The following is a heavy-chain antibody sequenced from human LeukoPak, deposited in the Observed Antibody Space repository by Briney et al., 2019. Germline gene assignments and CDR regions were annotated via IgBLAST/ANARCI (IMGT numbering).Heavy chain of an antibody. J-gene: IGHJ5*02. CDR2: IYHSGST. Sequence: PSETLSLTCAVSGGSISSGGYSWSWIRQPPGKGLEWIGYIYHSGSTYYNPSLKSRVTISVDRSKNQFSLKLSSVTAADTAVYYCARDPHDYGDYAGTWGQGTLVTVSS. CDR3: ARDPHDYGDYAGT. V-gene: IGHV4-30-2*01. CDR1: GGSISSGGYS. D-gene: IGHD4-17*01.